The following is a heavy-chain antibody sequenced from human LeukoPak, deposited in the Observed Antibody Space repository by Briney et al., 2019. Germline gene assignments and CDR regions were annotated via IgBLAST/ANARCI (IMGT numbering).Heavy chain of an antibody. CDR1: GGSISSSNW. V-gene: IGHV4-4*02. CDR3: ASGFYNSSGFYAAFDI. D-gene: IGHD3-22*01. Sequence: SETLSLTCAVSGGSISSSNWWNWVRQPPGKGLEWTEEIYLSGRTTYSPSLKSRATISADKSKNQFSLRLSSVTAADTAVYYCASGFYNSSGFYAAFDIWGLGTLVTVSS. CDR2: IYLSGRT. J-gene: IGHJ3*02.